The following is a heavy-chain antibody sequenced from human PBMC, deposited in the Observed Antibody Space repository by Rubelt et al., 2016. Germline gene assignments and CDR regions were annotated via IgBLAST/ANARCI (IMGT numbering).Heavy chain of an antibody. Sequence: WMGRIDPSDSYTNYSPSFQGHVTISADKSISTAYLQWSSLKASDTAMYYCARLYYYDSSGSRNYFDYWGQGTLVTVSS. J-gene: IGHJ4*02. CDR2: IDPSDSYT. D-gene: IGHD3-22*01. V-gene: IGHV5-10-1*01. CDR3: ARLYYYDSSGSRNYFDY.